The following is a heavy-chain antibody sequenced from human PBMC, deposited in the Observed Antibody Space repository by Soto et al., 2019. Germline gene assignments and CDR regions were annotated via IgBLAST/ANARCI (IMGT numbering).Heavy chain of an antibody. CDR3: ASLPSIAARPSYYYYYYGMDV. CDR1: GYSFTSYW. D-gene: IGHD6-6*01. V-gene: IGHV5-51*01. J-gene: IGHJ6*02. Sequence: GESLKISCKGSGYSFTSYWIGWVRQMPGKGLEWMGIIYPGDSDTRYSPSFQGQVTISADKSISTAYLQWSSLKASDTAMYYCASLPSIAARPSYYYYYYGMDVWGQGTTVTVSS. CDR2: IYPGDSDT.